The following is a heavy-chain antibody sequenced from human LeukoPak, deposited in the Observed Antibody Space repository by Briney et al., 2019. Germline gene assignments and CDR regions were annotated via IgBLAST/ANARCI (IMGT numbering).Heavy chain of an antibody. CDR3: ARDLYGFSGYFDS. CDR2: IPYDDNDP. J-gene: IGHJ4*02. D-gene: IGHD3-22*01. CDR1: GFTFNTYP. V-gene: IGHV3-30*04. Sequence: GGSLRLSCEASGFTFNTYPLHWVRQAPGKGLEWVAVIPYDDNDPYYADSVKGRFTISGDNSKNTLYLQMNRVRPEDTAVYYCARDLYGFSGYFDSWGQGTLVSVSS.